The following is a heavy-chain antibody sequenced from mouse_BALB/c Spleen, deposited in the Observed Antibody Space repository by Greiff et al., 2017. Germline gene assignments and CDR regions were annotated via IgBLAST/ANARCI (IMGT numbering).Heavy chain of an antibody. CDR2: ISSGGSYT. Sequence: EVHLVESGGGLVKPGGSLKLSCAASGFTFSSYTMSWVRQTPEKRLEWVATISSGGSYTYYPDSVKGRFTISGDNAKNTLYLQMSSLKSEDTAMYYCTRDEGSFAYWGQGTLVTVSA. CDR3: TRDEGSFAY. J-gene: IGHJ3*01. V-gene: IGHV5-6-4*01. CDR1: GFTFSSYT.